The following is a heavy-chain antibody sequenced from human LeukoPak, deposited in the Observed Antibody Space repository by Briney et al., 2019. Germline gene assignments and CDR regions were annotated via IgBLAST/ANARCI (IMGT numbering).Heavy chain of an antibody. J-gene: IGHJ4*02. D-gene: IGHD6-13*01. CDR2: IIPISGTA. CDR1: GGTFSSYA. Sequence: SVKVSCKASGGTFSSYAISWVRQAPGQGLEWMGGIIPISGTANYAQKFQGRVTITADKSTSTAYMELSSLRSEDTAVYYCARDSGIAAAGTDYWGQGTLVTVSS. V-gene: IGHV1-69*06. CDR3: ARDSGIAAAGTDY.